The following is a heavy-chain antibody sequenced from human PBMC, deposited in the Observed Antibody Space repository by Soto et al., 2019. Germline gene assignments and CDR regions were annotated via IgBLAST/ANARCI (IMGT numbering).Heavy chain of an antibody. CDR3: AKHKYYYDSSGYYRWFDP. J-gene: IGHJ5*02. V-gene: IGHV4-39*01. D-gene: IGHD3-22*01. Sequence: SETLSLTCTVSGGSISSSSYYWGWIRQPPGKGLEWIGSIYYSGSTYYNPSLKSRVTISVDTSKNQFSLKLSSVTAVDTAVYYCAKHKYYYDSSGYYRWFDPWGRGTLVTVSS. CDR1: GGSISSSSYY. CDR2: IYYSGST.